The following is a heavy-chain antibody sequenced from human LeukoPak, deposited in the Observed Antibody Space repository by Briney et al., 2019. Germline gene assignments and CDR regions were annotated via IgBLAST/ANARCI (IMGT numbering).Heavy chain of an antibody. J-gene: IGHJ4*02. Sequence: GGSLRLSCAASGFTFSSYGMHWVRQAPGKGLEWVAVISYDGSNKYYADSVKGRFTISRDNSKNTLYLQMNSLRAEDTAVYYCAKDTTATREAPDYWGKGTLVTVSS. D-gene: IGHD4-17*01. CDR1: GFTFSSYG. CDR2: ISYDGSNK. V-gene: IGHV3-30*18. CDR3: AKDTTATREAPDY.